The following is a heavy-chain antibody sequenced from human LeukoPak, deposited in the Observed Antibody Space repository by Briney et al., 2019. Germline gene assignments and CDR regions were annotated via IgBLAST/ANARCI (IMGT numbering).Heavy chain of an antibody. CDR3: ARDVNGGY. D-gene: IGHD2-8*01. V-gene: IGHV3-23*01. Sequence: GGSLRLSCAASGFTYSSYAMTWVRQSPGKGLEWVSTLSGSGNSRYYADSVQGRFTISRDNFKNTLHLQMNSLRVEDTAVYYCARDVNGGYWGQGTLVTVSS. CDR2: LSGSGNSR. CDR1: GFTYSSYA. J-gene: IGHJ4*02.